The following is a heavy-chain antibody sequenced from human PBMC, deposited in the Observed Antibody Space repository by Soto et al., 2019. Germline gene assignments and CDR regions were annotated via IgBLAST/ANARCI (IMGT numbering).Heavy chain of an antibody. CDR1: GYTLTELS. CDR3: ATGSWEGGSIFDY. D-gene: IGHD1-26*01. Sequence: GASVKVSCKVSGYTLTELSMHWVRQAPGKGLEWMGGFDPEDGETIYAQKFQGRVTMTEDTSTDTAYMELSSLRSEGTAVYYCATGSWEGGSIFDYWGQGTLATVSS. CDR2: FDPEDGET. J-gene: IGHJ4*02. V-gene: IGHV1-24*01.